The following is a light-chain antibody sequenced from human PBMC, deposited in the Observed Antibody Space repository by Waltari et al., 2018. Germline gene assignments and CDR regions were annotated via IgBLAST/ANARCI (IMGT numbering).Light chain of an antibody. J-gene: IGKJ1*01. CDR1: QNIGRY. V-gene: IGKV3-20*01. CDR3: QNHERLPAT. CDR2: EAS. Sequence: EIMLTQSPGTLSLSPGERATLSCRASQNIGRYLVCYQQKPGQAPRLLIYEASRRATGIPDRFSGSGSGTDFSLTISRLEPEDFAVYYCQNHERLPATFGQGTKVEIK.